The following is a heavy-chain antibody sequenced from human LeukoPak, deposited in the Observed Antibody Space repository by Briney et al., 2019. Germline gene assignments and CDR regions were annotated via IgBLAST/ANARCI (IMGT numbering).Heavy chain of an antibody. D-gene: IGHD4-17*01. CDR3: ARGIESYGDYGY. CDR2: MYNSGST. CDR1: GGSFSGYY. V-gene: IGHV4-59*01. J-gene: IGHJ4*02. Sequence: SETLSLTCAVYGGSFSGYYWSWIRQPPGKGLEWIAYMYNSGSTNYNPPLKSRVTISIDTSKNQFSLKLSSLTAADTAIYYCARGIESYGDYGYWGQGILVTVSS.